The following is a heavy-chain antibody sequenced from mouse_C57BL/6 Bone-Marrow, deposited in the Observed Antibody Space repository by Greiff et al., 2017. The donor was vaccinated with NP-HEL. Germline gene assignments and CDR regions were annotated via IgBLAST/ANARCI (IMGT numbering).Heavy chain of an antibody. CDR1: GYAFSSSW. D-gene: IGHD1-1*01. CDR3: ARERSYYGRFAY. J-gene: IGHJ3*01. CDR2: IYPGDGDT. V-gene: IGHV1-82*01. Sequence: QVQLQQSGPELVKPGASVKISCKASGYAFSSSWMNWVKQRPGKGLEWIGRIYPGDGDTNYNGKFKGKATLTADKSSSTAYMQLSSLTSEDSAVYFCARERSYYGRFAYWGQGTLVTVSA.